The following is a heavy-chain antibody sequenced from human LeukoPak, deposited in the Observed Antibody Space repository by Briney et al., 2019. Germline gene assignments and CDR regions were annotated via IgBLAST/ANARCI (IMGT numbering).Heavy chain of an antibody. J-gene: IGHJ6*02. V-gene: IGHV3-53*01. D-gene: IGHD6-13*01. CDR2: IYSGGST. CDR3: ARCRDSSSPFYYYYYGMDV. Sequence: GGSLRLSCAASGFTVSSNYMSWVRQAPGKGLEWVSVIYSGGSTYYADSVKGRFTISRDNSKNTLYLQMNSLRAEDTAVYYCARCRDSSSPFYYYYYGMDVWGQGTTVTVSS. CDR1: GFTVSSNY.